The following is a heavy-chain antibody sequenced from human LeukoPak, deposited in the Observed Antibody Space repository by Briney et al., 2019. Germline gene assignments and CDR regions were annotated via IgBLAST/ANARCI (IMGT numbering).Heavy chain of an antibody. D-gene: IGHD3-10*01. CDR3: LCYYASATFY. J-gene: IGHJ4*02. CDR2: ISGGGGST. Sequence: GGSLRLSCVVSGFTFSNFFMSWVRQAPGKGLEWVSAISGGGGSTYYADSVQGRFTISRDNSKNTLYLQMNGLRADDTAVYYCLCYYASATFYWGQGTLVTVSS. CDR1: GFTFSNFF. V-gene: IGHV3-23*01.